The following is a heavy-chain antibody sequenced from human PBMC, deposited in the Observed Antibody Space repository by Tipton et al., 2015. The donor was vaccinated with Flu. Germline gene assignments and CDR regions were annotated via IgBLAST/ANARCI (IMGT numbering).Heavy chain of an antibody. CDR2: IRGKGFGGTT. Sequence: SLRLSCTASGLTFGDYPMSWFRQAPGKGLEWVVSIRGKGFGGTTHYAASVKDRFTISRDDSKRLAYLQMNSLGTEDTGVYYCAKAMYLDYWGQGTLVTVSS. CDR3: AKAMYLDY. V-gene: IGHV3-49*03. CDR1: GLTFGDYP. D-gene: IGHD2-2*01. J-gene: IGHJ4*02.